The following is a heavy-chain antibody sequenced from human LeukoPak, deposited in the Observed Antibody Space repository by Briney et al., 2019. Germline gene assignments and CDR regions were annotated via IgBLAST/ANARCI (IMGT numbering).Heavy chain of an antibody. CDR1: GGSISSYY. V-gene: IGHV4-59*01. CDR3: VRDGGSGEKTQYFDY. Sequence: PSETLSLTCTVSGGSISSYYWSWIRQPPGKGLEWIGYIYYSGSTNYNPSLKSRVTISVDTSKNQFSLKLSSVTAADTAVYYCVRDGGSGEKTQYFDYWGQGTLVTVSS. CDR2: IYYSGST. D-gene: IGHD3-10*01. J-gene: IGHJ4*02.